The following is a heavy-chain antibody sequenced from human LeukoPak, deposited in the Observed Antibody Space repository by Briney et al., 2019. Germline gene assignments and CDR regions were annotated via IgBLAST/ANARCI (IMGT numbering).Heavy chain of an antibody. D-gene: IGHD6-13*01. CDR3: AKAFREYGSSTYSSFDI. CDR1: GFTFSSYA. Sequence: GGSLRLSCAASGFTFSSYAMSWVRQAPGKGPQWVSTITGTTHYADSVRGRFTISRENPKNILYLQMNSLSTEDTAIYYCAKAFREYGSSTYSSFDIWGQGTMVTVSS. CDR2: ITGTT. J-gene: IGHJ3*02. V-gene: IGHV3-23*01.